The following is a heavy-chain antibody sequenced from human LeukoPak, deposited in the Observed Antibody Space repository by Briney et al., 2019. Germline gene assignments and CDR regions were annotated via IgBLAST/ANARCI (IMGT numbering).Heavy chain of an antibody. J-gene: IGHJ4*02. Sequence: GASVKVSCKASGYTFTNLYMHWVRQAPGQGLEWMGWINPNSGGTNYAQKFQGRVTVTRDTSISTAYMELSRLRSGDTAVYYCARDLARGPFDYWGQGTLVTVSS. CDR3: ARDLARGPFDY. D-gene: IGHD3-10*01. CDR2: INPNSGGT. V-gene: IGHV1-2*02. CDR1: GYTFTNLY.